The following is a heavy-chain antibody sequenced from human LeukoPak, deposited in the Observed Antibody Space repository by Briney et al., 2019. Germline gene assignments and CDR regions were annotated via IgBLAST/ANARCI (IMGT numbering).Heavy chain of an antibody. CDR3: ARQRTGASDAFDI. J-gene: IGHJ3*02. D-gene: IGHD1-14*01. CDR2: INHSGST. V-gene: IGHV4-34*01. Sequence: SETLSLTCAVYGGSFSGYYWSWIRQPPGKGLEWIGEINHSGSTNYNPSLKSRVTISVDTSKNQFSLKLSSVTAADTAVYYCARQRTGASDAFDIWGQGTMVTVSS. CDR1: GGSFSGYY.